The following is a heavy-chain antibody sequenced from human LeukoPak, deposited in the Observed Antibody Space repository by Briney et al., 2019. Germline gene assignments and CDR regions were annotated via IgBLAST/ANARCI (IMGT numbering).Heavy chain of an antibody. CDR2: FYHSGST. J-gene: IGHJ4*02. D-gene: IGHD3-9*01. V-gene: IGHV4-38-2*01. CDR1: GYSISSGYY. Sequence: PSETLSLTCAVSGYSISSGYYWGWIRQPPGKGLEWTGIFYHSGSTFYNPSLKSRGTISVDTSKNQFSLKMSSVTAADTAVYYCARTLYDILPGKAFDYCGQGTLVTVSS. CDR3: ARTLYDILPGKAFDY.